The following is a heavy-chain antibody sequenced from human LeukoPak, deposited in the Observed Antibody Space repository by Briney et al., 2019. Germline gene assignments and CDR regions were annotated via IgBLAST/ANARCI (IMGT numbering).Heavy chain of an antibody. V-gene: IGHV3-21*01. D-gene: IGHD3-10*01. Sequence: GGSLRLSCAASGFTFSSYSMNWVRQAPGKGLEWVSSISSSSSYIYYADSVKGRFTISRDNAKNSLDLQMNSLRAEDTAVYYCARPPHAYYYGSGSPPHFDYWGQGTLVTVSS. J-gene: IGHJ4*02. CDR3: ARPPHAYYYGSGSPPHFDY. CDR2: ISSSSSYI. CDR1: GFTFSSYS.